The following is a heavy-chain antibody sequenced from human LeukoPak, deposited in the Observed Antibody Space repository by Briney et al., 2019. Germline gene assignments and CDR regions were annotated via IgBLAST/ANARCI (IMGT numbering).Heavy chain of an antibody. D-gene: IGHD2-2*02. CDR1: GYTFTSYA. V-gene: IGHV7-4-1*02. CDR2: INTNTGNP. CDR3: ARDRCSSTSCYTWNGMDV. J-gene: IGHJ6*02. Sequence: ASVTVSCKASGYTFTSYAMNWVRQAPGQGLEWMGWINTNTGNPTYAQGFTGRFVFSLDTSVSTAYLQISSLKAEDTAVYYCARDRCSSTSCYTWNGMDVWGQGTTVTVSS.